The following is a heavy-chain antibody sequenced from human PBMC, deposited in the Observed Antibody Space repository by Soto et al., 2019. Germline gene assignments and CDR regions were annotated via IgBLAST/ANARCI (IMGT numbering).Heavy chain of an antibody. D-gene: IGHD5-18*01. CDR2: ISYDGSNK. J-gene: IGHJ6*02. CDR1: GFTFSSYA. V-gene: IGHV3-30-3*01. Sequence: PGGSLRLSCAASGFTFSSYAMHWVRQAPGKGLEWVAVISYDGSNKYYADSVKGRFTISRDNSKNTLYLQMNNLRAEDTAVYYCARDSDTAIWYGMDVWGQGTTVTVSS. CDR3: ARDSDTAIWYGMDV.